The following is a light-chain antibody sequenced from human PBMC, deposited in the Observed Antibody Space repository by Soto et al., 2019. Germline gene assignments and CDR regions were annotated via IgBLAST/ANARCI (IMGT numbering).Light chain of an antibody. CDR2: DGS. CDR1: QYITNY. J-gene: IGKJ5*01. V-gene: IGKV1-33*01. Sequence: DIQMTQSPSSLSASVGARVTITCQASQYITNYLNWYQQKPGKAPRLLVYDGSNSDRGFPTGFGGSGSGTRFSFTISSQHPEDSAPYYCQHFDSLAICFGQGTRLEI. CDR3: QHFDSLAIC.